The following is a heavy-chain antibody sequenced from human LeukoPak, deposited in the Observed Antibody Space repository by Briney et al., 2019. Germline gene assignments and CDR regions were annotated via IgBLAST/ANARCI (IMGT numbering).Heavy chain of an antibody. D-gene: IGHD6-19*01. CDR2: ISWNSGST. V-gene: IGHV3-9*01. Sequence: GRSLRLSCAASGFTFDDYAMHWVRQAPGKGLEWVSGISWNSGSTGYADSVKGRFTISRDNAKNSLYLQMNSLRAEDTALYYCAKDLGTDSSGWTYYFDYWGQGTLVTVSS. CDR1: GFTFDDYA. CDR3: AKDLGTDSSGWTYYFDY. J-gene: IGHJ4*02.